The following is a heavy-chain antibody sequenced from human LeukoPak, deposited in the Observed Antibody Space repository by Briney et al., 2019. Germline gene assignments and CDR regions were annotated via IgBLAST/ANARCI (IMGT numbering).Heavy chain of an antibody. D-gene: IGHD3-22*01. V-gene: IGHV3-20*04. Sequence: PGGSLRLSCAASGFTFDDYGMSWVRQAPGKGLEWVSGINWNGGSTGYADSVKGRFTISSDNAKNSLYLQMNSLRAEDTALYYCARRLYDSSGYYQGTGDAFDIWGQGTMVTVSS. J-gene: IGHJ3*02. CDR3: ARRLYDSSGYYQGTGDAFDI. CDR1: GFTFDDYG. CDR2: INWNGGST.